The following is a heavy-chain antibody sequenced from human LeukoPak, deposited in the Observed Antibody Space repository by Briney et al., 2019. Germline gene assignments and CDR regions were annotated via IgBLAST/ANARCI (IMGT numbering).Heavy chain of an antibody. D-gene: IGHD6-6*01. Sequence: ASETLSLTCTVSGGSISSYYWSWIRQPPGKGLEWIGYIYYSGSTNYNPSLKSRVTISVDTSKNQFSLKLSSVTAADTAVYYCARGGVLGFDYWGQGTLVTVSS. J-gene: IGHJ4*02. CDR1: GGSISSYY. CDR3: ARGGVLGFDY. V-gene: IGHV4-59*01. CDR2: IYYSGST.